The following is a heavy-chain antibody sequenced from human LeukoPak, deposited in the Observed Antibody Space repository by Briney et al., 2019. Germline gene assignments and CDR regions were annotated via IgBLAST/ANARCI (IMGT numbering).Heavy chain of an antibody. CDR3: ARDYYDSSGYYYY. CDR2: ISYDGSNK. D-gene: IGHD3-22*01. J-gene: IGHJ4*02. V-gene: IGHV3-30-3*01. Sequence: QPGGSLRVSCAASGFTFSSYAMHGVRQAPGKGLEWVAVISYDGSNKYYADSVKGRFTISRDNSKNTLYLQMNSLRAEDTAVYYCARDYYDSSGYYYYWGQGTLVTVSS. CDR1: GFTFSSYA.